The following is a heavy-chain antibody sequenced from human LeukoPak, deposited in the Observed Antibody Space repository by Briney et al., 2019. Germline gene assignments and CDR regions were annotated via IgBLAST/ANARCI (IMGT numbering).Heavy chain of an antibody. V-gene: IGHV3-9*01. CDR2: ISWNSGSI. J-gene: IGHJ4*02. CDR3: AKVSYGDYVD. Sequence: TGGSLRLSCAASGFTFDDYAMHWVRQAPGKGLEWVSGISWNSGSIGYADSVKGRFTISRDNAKNSLYLQMNSLRAEDKALYYCAKVSYGDYVDWGQGTLVTVSS. CDR1: GFTFDDYA. D-gene: IGHD4-17*01.